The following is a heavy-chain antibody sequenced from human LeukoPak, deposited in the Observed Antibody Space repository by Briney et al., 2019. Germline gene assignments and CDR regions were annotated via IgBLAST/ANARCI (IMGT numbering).Heavy chain of an antibody. CDR2: INLSGST. CDR3: AGRVDYDSSGYYPDY. D-gene: IGHD3-22*01. J-gene: IGHJ4*02. CDR1: GGSFSGYY. V-gene: IGHV4-34*01. Sequence: SETLSLTCAVYGGSFSGYYWSWIRQPPGKGLEWIGEINLSGSTNYNPSLKSRVTISVDTSKNQFSLKLSSVTAADTAVYYCAGRVDYDSSGYYPDYWGQGTLVTVSS.